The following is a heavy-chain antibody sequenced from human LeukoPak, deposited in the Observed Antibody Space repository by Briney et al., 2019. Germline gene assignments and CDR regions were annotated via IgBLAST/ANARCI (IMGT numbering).Heavy chain of an antibody. V-gene: IGHV4-38-2*02. CDR3: ARVRTRAGNDC. J-gene: IGHJ4*02. Sequence: PSETLSLTCSVSGYSVTSDCFWGWIRQPPGKGLEWIATIHHTGSTLYNPSLKSRVTISLDTPKNHFSLIVTYVTAADTAVYNFARVRTRAGNDCWGQGTLVTVSS. CDR1: GYSVTSDCF. CDR2: IHHTGST.